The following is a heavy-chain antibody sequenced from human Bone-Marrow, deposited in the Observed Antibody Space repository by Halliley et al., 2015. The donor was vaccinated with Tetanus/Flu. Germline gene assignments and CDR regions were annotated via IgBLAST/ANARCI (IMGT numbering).Heavy chain of an antibody. CDR2: VSNRGSGT. V-gene: IGHV3-23*01. CDR3: AKGGLFLTPLES. J-gene: IGHJ5*02. D-gene: IGHD3-22*01. Sequence: WVAGVSNRGSGTYSADSVKGRFTISRDNSKNTLYLQMNSLRVDDTAIYYCAKGGLFLTPLESWGQGTLVTVSS.